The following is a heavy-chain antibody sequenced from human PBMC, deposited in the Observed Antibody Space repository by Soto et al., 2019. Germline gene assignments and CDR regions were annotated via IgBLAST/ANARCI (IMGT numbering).Heavy chain of an antibody. CDR1: GYTFTNYD. V-gene: IGHV1-18*01. Sequence: QVHLVQSGAEVKKPGASVKVSCKASGYTFTNYDINWVRQAPGQGLEWMGWISTDTGNTNYAQKLQGRVTMTTDTSTSTADMELRSLRSDDTAVYYCARGYYYGSGRPTPGGMDVWGQGTTVTVSS. J-gene: IGHJ6*02. CDR2: ISTDTGNT. CDR3: ARGYYYGSGRPTPGGMDV. D-gene: IGHD3-10*01.